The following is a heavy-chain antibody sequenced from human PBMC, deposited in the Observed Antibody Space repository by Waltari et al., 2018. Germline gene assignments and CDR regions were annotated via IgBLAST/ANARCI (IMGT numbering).Heavy chain of an antibody. Sequence: QVQLQESGPGLVKPSQTPSLTCTVSGDSITSNSFTWNWVRQPAGKGLEWIGRFYSSEYINYNPSLKSRVTISRDTSKKQFFLKLTSVTAADTAFYYCAREVTKVELGRRLPHFFDSWGQGTLVTVSS. J-gene: IGHJ4*02. CDR1: GDSITSNSFT. CDR3: AREVTKVELGRRLPHFFDS. V-gene: IGHV4-61*02. CDR2: FYSSEYI. D-gene: IGHD7-27*01.